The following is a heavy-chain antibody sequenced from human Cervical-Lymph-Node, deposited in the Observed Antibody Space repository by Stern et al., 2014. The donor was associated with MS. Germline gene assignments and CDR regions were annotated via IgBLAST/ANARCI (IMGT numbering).Heavy chain of an antibody. D-gene: IGHD5-12*01. Sequence: VQLEESGAEVKKPGSSVKVSCKASGGTFNNHVISCVRQARGQGLEWMGGVVHLFGTPDYARKFQGRVTITADKSTSTVHMVLSSLNREDTGIYYCANRDMGYTYGRHDYWGQGTLVTVS. J-gene: IGHJ4*02. CDR2: VVHLFGTP. V-gene: IGHV1-69*06. CDR3: ANRDMGYTYGRHDY. CDR1: GGTFNNHV.